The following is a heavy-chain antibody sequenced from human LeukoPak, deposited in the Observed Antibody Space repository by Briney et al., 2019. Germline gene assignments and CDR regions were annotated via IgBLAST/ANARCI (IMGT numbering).Heavy chain of an antibody. V-gene: IGHV4-59*01. CDR3: ARYYCSSTTCYNFDF. CDR1: AGFISSYY. D-gene: IGHD2-2*02. J-gene: IGHJ4*02. Sequence: SETLSLARTVDAGFISSYYWSWVRQPPGKGLEWIGAIYYTGNTTYNPSIKIRVTMSVDTSKHQFSLKMSSVTAADTAVYYCARYYCSSTTCYNFDFWGQGTLVTVSS. CDR2: IYYTGNT.